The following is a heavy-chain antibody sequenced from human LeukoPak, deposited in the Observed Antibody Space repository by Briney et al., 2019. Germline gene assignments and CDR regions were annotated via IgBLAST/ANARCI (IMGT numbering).Heavy chain of an antibody. J-gene: IGHJ4*02. Sequence: PSETLSLTCAVYGGSFSGYYWSWIRQPPGKGLEWIGEINHSGSTNYSPSLKSRVTISVDTSKNQFSLKLSSVTAADTAVYYCARGRYCSGGSCYFDYWGQGTLVTVSS. D-gene: IGHD2-15*01. CDR1: GGSFSGYY. CDR2: INHSGST. V-gene: IGHV4-34*01. CDR3: ARGRYCSGGSCYFDY.